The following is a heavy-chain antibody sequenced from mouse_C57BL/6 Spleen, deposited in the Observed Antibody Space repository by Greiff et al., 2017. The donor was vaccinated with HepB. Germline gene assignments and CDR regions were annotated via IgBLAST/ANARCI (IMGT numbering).Heavy chain of an antibody. CDR3: AGSTMVTTGYFDY. D-gene: IGHD2-2*01. CDR1: GYAFSSSW. Sequence: VQLQQSGPELVKPGASVKISCKASGYAFSSSWMNWVKQRPGKGLEWIGRIYPGDGDTNYNGKFKGKATLTADKSSSTAYMQLSSLTSEDSAVYVWAGSTMVTTGYFDYWGQGTTLTVSS. V-gene: IGHV1-82*01. J-gene: IGHJ2*01. CDR2: IYPGDGDT.